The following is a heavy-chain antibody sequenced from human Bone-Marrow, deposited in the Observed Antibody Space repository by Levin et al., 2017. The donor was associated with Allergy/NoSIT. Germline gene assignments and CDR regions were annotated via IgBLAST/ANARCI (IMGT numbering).Heavy chain of an antibody. CDR1: GFSLGDSGMC. D-gene: IGHD6-13*01. V-gene: IGHV2-70*13. CDR3: ARTRKGYDTSWYGSFDV. Sequence: SGPTLVKPTQTLTLTCTVSGFSLGDSGMCVTWMRQPPGKALEWLALIHWDDDKYYNTSLQTRLTTSKATSKNQVALTMTNMDPVDTATDYCARTRKGYDTSWYGSFDVWGQGTVVTVSS. J-gene: IGHJ3*01. CDR2: IHWDDDK.